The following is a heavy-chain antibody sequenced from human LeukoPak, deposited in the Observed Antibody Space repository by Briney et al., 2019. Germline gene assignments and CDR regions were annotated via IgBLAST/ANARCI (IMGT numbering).Heavy chain of an antibody. D-gene: IGHD5-24*01. CDR1: GYTFTSYA. V-gene: IGHV1-2*02. CDR3: ARDRYGDGFAHFDY. Sequence: ASVKVPCKASGYTFTSYAMHWVRQAPGQGLEWMGWITPSGGTNYPQKFQGRVAITRDTSITTAYMDLSRLTSDDTAVYCCARDRYGDGFAHFDYWGQGALVTVSS. J-gene: IGHJ4*02. CDR2: ITPSGGT.